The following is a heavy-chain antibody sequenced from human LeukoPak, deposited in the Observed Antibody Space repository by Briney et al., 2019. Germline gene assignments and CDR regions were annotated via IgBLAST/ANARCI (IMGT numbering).Heavy chain of an antibody. CDR3: ARDLPNYYDGSGLSQPFDY. D-gene: IGHD3-22*01. CDR2: ISAYNGNT. Sequence: GASVKVSCKASGYTFTSYGISWVRQAPGQGLEWMGWISAYNGNTNYAQKLQGRVTMTTDTSTSTAYMELRSLRSEDTAVYYCARDLPNYYDGSGLSQPFDYWGQGTLVTVSS. J-gene: IGHJ4*02. CDR1: GYTFTSYG. V-gene: IGHV1-18*01.